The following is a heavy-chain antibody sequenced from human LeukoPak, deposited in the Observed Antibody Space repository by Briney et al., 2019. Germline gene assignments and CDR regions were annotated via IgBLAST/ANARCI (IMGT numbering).Heavy chain of an antibody. V-gene: IGHV3-9*01. CDR3: AKSGQYCSGGSCQNWFDP. D-gene: IGHD2-15*01. J-gene: IGHJ5*02. CDR1: GFTFGTYA. CDR2: ISWDSGNT. Sequence: GGSLRLSCAASGFTFGTYAMHWVRQAPGKGLEWVSGISWDSGNTHYADSVKGRVTISRDNAKNSLYLQMNSLRVEDTALYYCAKSGQYCSGGSCQNWFDPWGQGTLVTVSS.